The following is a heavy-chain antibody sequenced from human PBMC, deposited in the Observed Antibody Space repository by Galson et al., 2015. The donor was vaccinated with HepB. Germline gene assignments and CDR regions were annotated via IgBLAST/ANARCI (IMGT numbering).Heavy chain of an antibody. Sequence: SVKVSCKASGYTFASYAMNWVRQAPGQGLEWMGWINTNTGNPTYAQGFTGRFVFSLDTSVSTAYLQISSLKAEDTAVYYCASRYCSSTSCSGLGYYYGMDVWGQGTTVTVSS. CDR2: INTNTGNP. CDR3: ASRYCSSTSCSGLGYYYGMDV. V-gene: IGHV7-4-1*02. J-gene: IGHJ6*02. D-gene: IGHD2-2*01. CDR1: GYTFASYA.